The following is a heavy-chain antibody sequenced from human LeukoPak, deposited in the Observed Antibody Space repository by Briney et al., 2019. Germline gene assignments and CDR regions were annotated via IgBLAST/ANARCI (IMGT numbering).Heavy chain of an antibody. CDR3: APDSWSRDAFDI. J-gene: IGHJ3*02. CDR1: GGSFSGYY. V-gene: IGHV4-34*01. CDR2: INHSGSI. Sequence: PSETLSLTCTVYGGSFSGYYWSWIRQPPGRGLEWIGEINHSGSINYNPSLKSRVTISVDTSKNEFSLKLSSVTAADTAVYYCAPDSWSRDAFDIWGQGTMVTVSS. D-gene: IGHD3-22*01.